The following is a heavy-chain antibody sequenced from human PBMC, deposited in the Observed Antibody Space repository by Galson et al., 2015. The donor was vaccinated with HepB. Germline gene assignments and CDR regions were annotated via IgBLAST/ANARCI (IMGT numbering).Heavy chain of an antibody. J-gene: IGHJ4*02. CDR3: ARETGVGATRHFDY. CDR2: IIPILGIA. D-gene: IGHD1-26*01. V-gene: IGHV1-69*04. CDR1: GGTFSSYT. Sequence: SVKVSCKASGGTFSSYTISWARQAPGQGLEWMGRIIPILGIANYAQKFQGRVTITADKSTSTAYMELSSLRSEDTAVYYCARETGVGATRHFDYWGQGTLVTVSS.